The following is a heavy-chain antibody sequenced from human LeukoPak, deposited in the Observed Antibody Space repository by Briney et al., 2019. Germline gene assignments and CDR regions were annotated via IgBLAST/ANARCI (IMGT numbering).Heavy chain of an antibody. CDR1: GFTLSNYA. V-gene: IGHV3-23*01. CDR3: AKWGDYDILTGYYDPDY. D-gene: IGHD3-9*01. CDR2: VSGRDDST. J-gene: IGHJ4*02. Sequence: PGGSLRLSCAASGFTLSNYAMYWVRQAPGKGLEWVSAVSGRDDSTFYADPVQGRFTISRDTSKSTLYLQMNSLRVEDTAVYYCAKWGDYDILTGYYDPDYWGQGTLVTVSS.